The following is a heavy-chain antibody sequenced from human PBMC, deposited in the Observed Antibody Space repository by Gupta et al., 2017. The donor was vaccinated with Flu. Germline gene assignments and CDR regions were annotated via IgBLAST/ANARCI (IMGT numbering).Heavy chain of an antibody. D-gene: IGHD6-13*01. CDR3: AKDRSGNPAIDY. V-gene: IGHV3-23*01. CDR1: GLTFSDYA. Sequence: EVQLLESGGGLVQPGGSLRLSCAVSGLTFSDYAMNWVRQAPGKGLEWVSSIAAAGDRTYYADSVMGRFTSSRDNSKNTLYLQMTSLRGDDTALYYCAKDRSGNPAIDYWGQGTLVTVSA. CDR2: IAAAGDRT. J-gene: IGHJ4*02.